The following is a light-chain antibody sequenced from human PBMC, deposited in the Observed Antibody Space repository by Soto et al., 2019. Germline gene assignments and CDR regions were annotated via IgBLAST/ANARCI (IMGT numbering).Light chain of an antibody. CDR1: QSVSSN. CDR3: QHYNNWPPWT. V-gene: IGKV3-15*01. Sequence: EIVMTQSPATLSVSPGERATFSCRASQSVSSNLAWYQQKPGQAPRLLIYGASIRATGIPARFSGSGSGTEFTLTISTLKSEDFAIYYCQHYNNWPPWTFGQGTKVDIK. CDR2: GAS. J-gene: IGKJ1*01.